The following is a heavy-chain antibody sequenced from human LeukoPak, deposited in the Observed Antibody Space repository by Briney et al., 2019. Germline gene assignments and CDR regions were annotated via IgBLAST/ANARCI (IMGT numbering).Heavy chain of an antibody. CDR3: ARGLGNYGY. CDR1: GGSISSYY. D-gene: IGHD5-12*01. V-gene: IGHV4-4*07. J-gene: IGHJ4*02. Sequence: PSETLSLTCTVSGGSISSYYWSWIRQPAGKGLKWIGRIYTSGSTNYNPSLKSRVTISVDKSKNQFSLKLSSVTAADTAVCYCARGLGNYGYWGQGTLVTVSS. CDR2: IYTSGST.